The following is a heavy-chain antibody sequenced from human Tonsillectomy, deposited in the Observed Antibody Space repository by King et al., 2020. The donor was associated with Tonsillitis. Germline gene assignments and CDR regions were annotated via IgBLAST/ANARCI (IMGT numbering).Heavy chain of an antibody. CDR2: TSPSGSTI. V-gene: IGHV3-11*01. CDR1: GFIFSDYY. CDR3: ARGQQLLRGYYYYYGMEF. D-gene: IGHD6-13*01. J-gene: IGHJ6*02. Sequence: VQLVESGGGLVKPGGSLRLSCAASGFIFSDYYISWIRQAPGKGLEWVSYTSPSGSTIYYADSVEGRFTISRDNAKNSLYLQMNSLRAEDTAVYYCARGQQLLRGYYYYYGMEFWGQGTTVTVSS.